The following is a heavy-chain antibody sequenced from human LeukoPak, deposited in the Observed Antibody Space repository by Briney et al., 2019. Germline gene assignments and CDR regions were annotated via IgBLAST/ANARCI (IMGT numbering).Heavy chain of an antibody. D-gene: IGHD1-26*01. J-gene: IGHJ5*02. CDR1: GGSFSGYY. CDR3: ARVPRIVGATNNWFDP. Sequence: SETLSLTCAVYGGSFSGYYWSWIRQPPGKGLEWIGEINHSGSTNYNPSLKSRVTISVDTSKNQFSLKLSSVTAADTAVYYCARVPRIVGATNNWFDPWGQGTLVTVSS. V-gene: IGHV4-34*01. CDR2: INHSGST.